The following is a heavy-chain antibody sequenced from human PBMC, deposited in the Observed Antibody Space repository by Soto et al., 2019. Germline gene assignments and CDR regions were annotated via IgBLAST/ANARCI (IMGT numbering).Heavy chain of an antibody. J-gene: IGHJ5*02. CDR3: AKTAAAGTFWLDP. Sequence: EVQLVESGGGWVQPGRSLRLSCAASGFTFDDYAMHWVRQAPGKGLEWVSGISWNSGSIGYADSVKGRVTISRDNAKNPRSLQMNSLRAEDTGLYYCAKTAAAGTFWLDPWGQGTLVTVSS. CDR1: GFTFDDYA. CDR2: ISWNSGSI. V-gene: IGHV3-9*01. D-gene: IGHD6-13*01.